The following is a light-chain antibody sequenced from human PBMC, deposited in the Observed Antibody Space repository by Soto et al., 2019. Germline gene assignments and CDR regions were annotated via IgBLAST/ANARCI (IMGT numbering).Light chain of an antibody. CDR3: QQYGSSPLT. Sequence: EIVLTQSPATLSSSPGERATLSCRASQSIDTYLAWYQQKPGQAPRLLIYDASDRATGIPARFSGSGSGTDFTLTISRVEPEDFAVYYCQQYGSSPLTFGGGTKVDIK. V-gene: IGKV3-20*01. CDR2: DAS. CDR1: QSIDTY. J-gene: IGKJ4*01.